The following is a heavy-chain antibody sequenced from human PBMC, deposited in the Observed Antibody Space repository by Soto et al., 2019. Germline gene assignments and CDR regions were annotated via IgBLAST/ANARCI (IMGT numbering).Heavy chain of an antibody. Sequence: SETLSLTCAVYGGSFSGYYRSWIRQPPGKGLEWIGEINHSGSTNYNPSLKSRVTISVDTSKNQFSLKLSSVTAADTAVYYCARGGMKVSEWLREMYYFDYWGQGTLVTVSS. CDR1: GGSFSGYY. V-gene: IGHV4-34*01. CDR3: ARGGMKVSEWLREMYYFDY. J-gene: IGHJ4*02. D-gene: IGHD5-12*01. CDR2: INHSGST.